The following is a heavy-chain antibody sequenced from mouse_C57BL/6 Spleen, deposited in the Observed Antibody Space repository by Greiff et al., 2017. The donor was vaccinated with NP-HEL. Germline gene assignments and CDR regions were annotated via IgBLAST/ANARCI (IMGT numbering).Heavy chain of an antibody. CDR1: GYTFTSYW. V-gene: IGHV1-64*01. J-gene: IGHJ4*01. Sequence: QVQLQQPGAELVKPGASVKLSCKASGYTFTSYWMHWVKQRPGQGLEWIGMIHPNSGSTNYNEKFKSKATLTVDKSSSTAYMQLSSLTSEDSAVYYCAREAHGNFFYAMDYWGQGTSVTVSS. D-gene: IGHD2-1*01. CDR2: IHPNSGST. CDR3: AREAHGNFFYAMDY.